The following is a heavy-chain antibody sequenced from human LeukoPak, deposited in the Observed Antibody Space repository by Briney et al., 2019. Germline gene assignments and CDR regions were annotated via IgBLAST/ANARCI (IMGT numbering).Heavy chain of an antibody. V-gene: IGHV3-9*01. CDR1: GFTFDDYA. D-gene: IGHD3-10*01. CDR3: AKELWFGELFFDY. CDR2: ISWNSGSI. J-gene: IGHJ4*02. Sequence: GRSLRLSCAASGFTFDDYAMHWVRQAPGKGLEWVSGISWNSGSIGYADSVKGRFTISRDNSKNTLYLQMNSLRAEDTAVYYCAKELWFGELFFDYWGQGTLVTVSS.